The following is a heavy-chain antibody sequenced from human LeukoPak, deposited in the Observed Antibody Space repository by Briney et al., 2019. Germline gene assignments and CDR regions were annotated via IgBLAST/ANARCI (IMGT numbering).Heavy chain of an antibody. V-gene: IGHV3-33*01. CDR2: IWYDGSDK. CDR3: ARALIAVADTKEFYFDY. J-gene: IGHJ4*02. D-gene: IGHD6-19*01. Sequence: GGSLRLSCAASGFPFSNYGMHWVRQAPGKGLEWVAIIWYDGSDKHYADSVKGRFTISRDNSGNTLYLQMNSLRAEDTAVYYCARALIAVADTKEFYFDYWGQGTLVTVSS. CDR1: GFPFSNYG.